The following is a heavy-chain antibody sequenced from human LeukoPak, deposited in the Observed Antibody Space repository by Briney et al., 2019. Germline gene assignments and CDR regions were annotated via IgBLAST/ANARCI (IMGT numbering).Heavy chain of an antibody. D-gene: IGHD2-21*01. CDR2: INHSGST. Sequence: SETLSLTCAVYGGSFSGYYWSWIRQPPGKGLEWIGEINHSGSTNYNPSLKSRVTISVDTSKNQFSLKLNSVTAADTAVYYCARWVVSGIRGAFDVWGQGTMVPVS. V-gene: IGHV4-34*01. CDR1: GGSFSGYY. J-gene: IGHJ3*01. CDR3: ARWVVSGIRGAFDV.